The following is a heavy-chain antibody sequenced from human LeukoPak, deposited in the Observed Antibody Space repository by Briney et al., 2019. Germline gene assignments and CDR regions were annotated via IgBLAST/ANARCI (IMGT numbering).Heavy chain of an antibody. CDR2: IYYSGST. V-gene: IGHV4-39*07. Sequence: SETLSLTCTVSGGSISSSSYYWGWIRQPPGKGLEWIGSIYYSGSTYYNPSLKSRVTISVDTSKNQFSLKLSSVTAADTAVYYCAREESARRIHALHPWGQGTLVTVSA. J-gene: IGHJ5*02. CDR3: AREESARRIHALHP. CDR1: GGSISSSSYY. D-gene: IGHD2-15*01.